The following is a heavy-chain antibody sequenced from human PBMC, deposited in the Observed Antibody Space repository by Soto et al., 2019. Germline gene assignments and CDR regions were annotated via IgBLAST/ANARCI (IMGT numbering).Heavy chain of an antibody. J-gene: IGHJ6*03. Sequence: EVQLVESGGGLVKPGGSLRLSCAASGFTFSSYSMNWVRQAPGKGLEWVSSISGSSSYIYYADSVKGRFTISRDNAKNSLYLQMNSLRAEDTAVYYCARDGSGSYYNVEDYYYYMDVWGKGTTVTVSS. CDR1: GFTFSSYS. V-gene: IGHV3-21*01. CDR3: ARDGSGSYYNVEDYYYYMDV. CDR2: ISGSSSYI. D-gene: IGHD3-10*01.